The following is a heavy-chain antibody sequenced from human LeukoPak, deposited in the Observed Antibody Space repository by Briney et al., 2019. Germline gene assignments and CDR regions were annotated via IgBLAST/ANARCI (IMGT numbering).Heavy chain of an antibody. Sequence: ASVKVSCKASGGTFSSYAISWVRQAPGQGLEWMGIINPSGGSTSYAQKFQGRVTMTRDTSTRTVYMEVSSLRSEDTAVYYCARADSSGYHAPCDYWGQGTLVTVSS. V-gene: IGHV1-46*01. CDR1: GGTFSSYA. D-gene: IGHD3-22*01. J-gene: IGHJ4*02. CDR3: ARADSSGYHAPCDY. CDR2: INPSGGST.